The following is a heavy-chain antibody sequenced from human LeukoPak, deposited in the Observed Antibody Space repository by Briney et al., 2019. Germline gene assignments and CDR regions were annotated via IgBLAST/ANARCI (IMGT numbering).Heavy chain of an antibody. V-gene: IGHV4-39*01. CDR3: ARLNYYYGMDV. Sequence: PSETLSLTCTVSGGSISSSSYHWGWIRQPPGKGLEWIGSIYHSGSTYYNPSLKSRVTVSVDTSKNQFSLKLSSVTAADTAVYYCARLNYYYGMDVWGQGTTVTVSS. CDR1: GGSISSSSYH. J-gene: IGHJ6*02. CDR2: IYHSGST.